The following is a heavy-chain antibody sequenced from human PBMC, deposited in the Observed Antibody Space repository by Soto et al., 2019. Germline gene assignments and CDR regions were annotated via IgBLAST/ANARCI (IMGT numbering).Heavy chain of an antibody. CDR1: GFTFSSYS. CDR2: ISSSSSYI. CDR3: ERDHDGHYGMDV. J-gene: IGHJ6*02. Sequence: PGGSLRLSCAASGFTFSSYSMNWVRQAPGKGLEWVSSISSSSSYIYYADSVKGRFTISRDNAKNSLYLQMNSLRAEETAVYYCERDHDGHYGMDVWGQGTTATVSS. V-gene: IGHV3-21*01.